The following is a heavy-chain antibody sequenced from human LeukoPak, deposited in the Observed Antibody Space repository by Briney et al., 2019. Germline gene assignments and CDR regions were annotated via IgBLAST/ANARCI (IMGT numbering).Heavy chain of an antibody. D-gene: IGHD6-13*01. CDR3: ARDTARITTPGGPDY. J-gene: IGHJ4*02. Sequence: GASVKVSCKASGYTLASYGISWVRQAPGQGLEWMGWISAYNDNTKYAQNLQGRVTMTTDTSTSTAHMELRSLTSDDTALYYCARDTARITTPGGPDYWGQGTLVTVSS. CDR2: ISAYNDNT. CDR1: GYTLASYG. V-gene: IGHV1-18*01.